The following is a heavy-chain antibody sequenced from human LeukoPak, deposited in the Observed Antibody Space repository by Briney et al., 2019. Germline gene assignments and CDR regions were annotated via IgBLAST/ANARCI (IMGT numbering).Heavy chain of an antibody. CDR2: ISTSGANT. J-gene: IGHJ4*02. V-gene: IGHV3-23*01. D-gene: IGHD1-1*01. Sequence: GGSLTLSPTGDECIFSRDALSWVRPAPEKGLEWVSAISTSGANTYYADSVRGRFTISRDNSKNTLYLQMNTLRAEDTAVYYCATTKEARRYFDYWGQGTLVTVSS. CDR3: ATTKEARRYFDY. CDR1: ECIFSRDA.